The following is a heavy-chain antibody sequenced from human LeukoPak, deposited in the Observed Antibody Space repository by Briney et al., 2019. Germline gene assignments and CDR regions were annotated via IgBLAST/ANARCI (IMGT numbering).Heavy chain of an antibody. CDR1: GFTFSNYG. CDR2: IRFDGNHQ. CDR3: AKERIGVPGLSHYCDS. V-gene: IGHV3-30*02. D-gene: IGHD6-19*01. Sequence: GGSLRLSCVASGFTFSNYGMHWVRQAPGKGLEWVAFIRFDGNHQYNADSLKDRFTISRDNSKNILYLQMNSLRAEDTAVYYCAKERIGVPGLSHYCDSWGQGTLVTVSS. J-gene: IGHJ4*02.